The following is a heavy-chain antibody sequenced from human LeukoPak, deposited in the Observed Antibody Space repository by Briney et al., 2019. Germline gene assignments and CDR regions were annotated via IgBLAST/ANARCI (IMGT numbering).Heavy chain of an antibody. J-gene: IGHJ4*02. D-gene: IGHD2-15*01. Sequence: GGSLRLSCAPYGFTFSSYGMHWVRQAPGKGLEWVAVISYDGSNKYYADSVKGRFTISRDNSKNTLYLQMNSLKAEGTAVYYCAKDLCSGGSCYYFDYWGQGTLVTVSS. CDR1: GFTFSSYG. V-gene: IGHV3-30*18. CDR2: ISYDGSNK. CDR3: AKDLCSGGSCYYFDY.